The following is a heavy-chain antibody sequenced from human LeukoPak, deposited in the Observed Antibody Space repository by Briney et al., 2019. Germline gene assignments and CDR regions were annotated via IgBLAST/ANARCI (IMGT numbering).Heavy chain of an antibody. V-gene: IGHV4-59*01. Sequence: PSETLSLTCTVSGGSISSYYWSWIRQPPGKGLEWIGYIYYSGSTNYNPSLKSRVTISVDTSKSQFSLKLSSVTAADTAVYYCARDRTRITMVRGVIGGFDPWGQGTLVTVSS. J-gene: IGHJ5*02. CDR3: ARDRTRITMVRGVIGGFDP. D-gene: IGHD3-10*01. CDR2: IYYSGST. CDR1: GGSISSYY.